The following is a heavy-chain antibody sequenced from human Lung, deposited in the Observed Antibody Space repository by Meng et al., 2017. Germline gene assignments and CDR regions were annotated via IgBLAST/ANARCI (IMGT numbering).Heavy chain of an antibody. D-gene: IGHD4-11*01. Sequence: QVPLHQWGPGLLKPSETLSLTCVVSGGSFSDYYWSWIRQPPGKGLEWIGEINHSGSTNYNPSLESRATISVDTSQNNLSLKLSSVTAADSAVYYCARGPTTMAHDFDYWGQGTLVTVSS. CDR3: ARGPTTMAHDFDY. J-gene: IGHJ4*02. CDR2: INHSGST. V-gene: IGHV4-34*01. CDR1: GGSFSDYY.